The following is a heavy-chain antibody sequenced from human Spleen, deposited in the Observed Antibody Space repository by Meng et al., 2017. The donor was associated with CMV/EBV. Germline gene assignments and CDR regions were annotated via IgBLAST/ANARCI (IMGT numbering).Heavy chain of an antibody. Sequence: GESLKISCAASGFSFDEYGMSWVRQAPGKGLEWVSHINSRSNNIGYADSVKGRFTISRDIPGNSLYLQMNSLRVEDTGVYYCATDPDYDYDFDYWGQGTLVTVSS. V-gene: IGHV3-48*04. CDR3: ATDPDYDYDFDY. J-gene: IGHJ4*02. CDR2: INSRSNNI. D-gene: IGHD4-17*01. CDR1: GFSFDEYG.